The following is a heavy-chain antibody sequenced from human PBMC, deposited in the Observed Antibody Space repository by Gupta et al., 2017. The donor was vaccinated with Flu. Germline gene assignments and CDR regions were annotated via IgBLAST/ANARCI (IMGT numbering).Heavy chain of an antibody. D-gene: IGHD6-19*01. CDR1: GFTFSSYG. J-gene: IGHJ4*02. CDR3: AKDSINSSGWYLVSANFDY. CDR2: ISYDGSNK. V-gene: IGHV3-30*18. Sequence: QVQLVESGGGVVQPGRSLRLSCAASGFTFSSYGMNWVRQAPGKGLEWVAVISYDGSNKYYADSVKGRFTISRDNSKNTLYLQMNSLRAEDTAVYYCAKDSINSSGWYLVSANFDYWGQGTLVTVSS.